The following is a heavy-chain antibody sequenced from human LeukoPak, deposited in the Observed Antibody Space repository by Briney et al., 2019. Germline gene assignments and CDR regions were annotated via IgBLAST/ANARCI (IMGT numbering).Heavy chain of an antibody. D-gene: IGHD2-15*01. CDR1: GGTFSSYA. J-gene: IGHJ4*02. CDR2: IIPIFGTA. V-gene: IGHV1-69*13. CDR3: ARARYCSGGSCYAEY. Sequence: ASVKVSCKASGGTFSSYAISWVRQAPGQGLEWMGGIIPIFGTANYAQKFQGRVTITADESTSTAYMELSSLRSEDTAVYYCARARYCSGGSCYAEYWGQGTLVTVSS.